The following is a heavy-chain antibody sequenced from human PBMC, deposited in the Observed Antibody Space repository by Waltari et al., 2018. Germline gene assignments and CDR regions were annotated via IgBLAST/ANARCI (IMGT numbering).Heavy chain of an antibody. D-gene: IGHD4-17*01. J-gene: IGHJ4*02. Sequence: DVQLVQSGAEVKTPGESLMLSCPVSCSIFPTYLLCWFRQVPGKGLEWMGVIYPGDSDTRYSPSFQGQVTISADKSISTAYLQWSSLKASDTAMYYCALQPLSTVTYNDYWGQGTLVTVSS. CDR2: IYPGDSDT. CDR3: ALQPLSTVTYNDY. V-gene: IGHV5-51*03. CDR1: CSIFPTYL.